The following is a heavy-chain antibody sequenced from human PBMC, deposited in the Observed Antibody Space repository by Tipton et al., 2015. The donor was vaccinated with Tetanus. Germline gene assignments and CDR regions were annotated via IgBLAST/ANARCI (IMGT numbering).Heavy chain of an antibody. CDR2: IYYSGST. J-gene: IGHJ4*02. CDR1: GGSISSYY. D-gene: IGHD2-15*01. CDR3: ARGGLGEVGY. V-gene: IGHV4-59*01. Sequence: TLSLTCTVSGGSISSYYWSWTRQPPGKGLEWIGYIYYSGSTNYNPSLKSRVTISVDTAKNQFSLKLSSVTAADTAVYYCARGGLGEVGYWGQGTLVTVSS.